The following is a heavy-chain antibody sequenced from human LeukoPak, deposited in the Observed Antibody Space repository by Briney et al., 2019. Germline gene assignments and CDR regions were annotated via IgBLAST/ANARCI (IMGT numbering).Heavy chain of an antibody. J-gene: IGHJ4*02. Sequence: GGSLRLSCAASGFTFSSYAMHWVRQAPGKGLEYVSAISSNGGSTYYANSVKGRFTISRDNSKNTLYLQMGSLRAEDVAVYYCATSIAAAGTFYWGQGTLVTVSS. CDR1: GFTFSSYA. CDR3: ATSIAAAGTFY. CDR2: ISSNGGST. D-gene: IGHD6-13*01. V-gene: IGHV3-64*01.